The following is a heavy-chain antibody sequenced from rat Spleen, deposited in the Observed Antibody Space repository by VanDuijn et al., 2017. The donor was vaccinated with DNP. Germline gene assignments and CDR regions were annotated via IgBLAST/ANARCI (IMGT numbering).Heavy chain of an antibody. CDR1: GFSFSDYN. V-gene: IGHV5-7*01. Sequence: EVQLVESGGGLVQPGRSLRLSCAASGFSFSDYNMAWVRQAPKKGLEWVATISYDGSDTHYRDSVKGRFTVSRDNAQHTLYLQMDSLRSEDTATYYCVRWNSGHFDYWGQGVMVPVSS. CDR2: ISYDGSDT. D-gene: IGHD4-3*01. CDR3: VRWNSGHFDY. J-gene: IGHJ2*01.